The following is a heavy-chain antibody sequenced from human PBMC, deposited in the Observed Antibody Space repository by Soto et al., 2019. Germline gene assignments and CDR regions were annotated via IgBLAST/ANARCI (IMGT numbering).Heavy chain of an antibody. CDR1: GGSFSGYY. J-gene: IGHJ6*02. CDR2: INHSGST. D-gene: IGHD6-19*01. CDR3: ARGGAVAGTDYYYGMDV. V-gene: IGHV4-34*01. Sequence: QVQLQQWGAGLLKPSETLSLTCAVYGGSFSGYYWSWIRQPPGKGLEWIGEINHSGSTNYNPSLKSRVTISVDTSKNQFSLKLSSVTAADTAMYYCARGGAVAGTDYYYGMDVWGQGTTVTVSS.